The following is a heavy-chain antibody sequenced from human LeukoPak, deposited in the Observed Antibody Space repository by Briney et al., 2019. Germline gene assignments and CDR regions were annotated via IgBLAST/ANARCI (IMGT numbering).Heavy chain of an antibody. CDR1: GFTFSSYW. J-gene: IGHJ3*02. CDR2: IKQDGSEK. V-gene: IGHV3-7*01. CDR3: ARGSTAMVTRAFDI. D-gene: IGHD5-18*01. Sequence: GGSLRLSCAASGFTFSSYWMSWVRQAPGKGLEWVANIKQDGSEKYYVDSVKGRSTISRDNAKNSLYLQMNSLRAEDTAVYYCARGSTAMVTRAFDIWGQGTMVTVSS.